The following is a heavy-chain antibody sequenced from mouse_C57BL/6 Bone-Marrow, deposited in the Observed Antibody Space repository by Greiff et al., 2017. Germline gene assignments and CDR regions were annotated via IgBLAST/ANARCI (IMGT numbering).Heavy chain of an antibody. CDR3: ARHEVYYGNYPYAMDY. CDR2: FYPGSGSI. V-gene: IGHV1-62-2*01. D-gene: IGHD2-1*01. J-gene: IGHJ4*01. CDR1: GYTFTEYT. Sequence: QVQLKESGAELVKPGASVKLSCKASGYTFTEYTIHWVKQRSGQGLEWIGWFYPGSGSIKYNEKFKDKATLTADKSSSTVYMELSRLTSEDSAVYSCARHEVYYGNYPYAMDYWGQGTSVTVSS.